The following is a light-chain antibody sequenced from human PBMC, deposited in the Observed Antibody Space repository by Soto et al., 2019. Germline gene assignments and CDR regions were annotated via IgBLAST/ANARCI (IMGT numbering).Light chain of an antibody. Sequence: QSALTQPRSVSGSPGQSVTISCTGAGSDVSGYNFLSWYQQYPGKAPKVIIYDVNKRPSGVPDRFSGSKSGKAASLTISGLQAEDEADYFCCSYTSSSTVVFGGGTKVTVL. J-gene: IGLJ2*01. CDR3: CSYTSSSTVV. CDR1: GSDVSGYNF. V-gene: IGLV2-11*01. CDR2: DVN.